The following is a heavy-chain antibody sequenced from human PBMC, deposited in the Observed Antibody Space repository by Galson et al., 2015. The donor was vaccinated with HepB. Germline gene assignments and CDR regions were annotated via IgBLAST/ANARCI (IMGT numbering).Heavy chain of an antibody. Sequence: SLRLSCAASGFTFSNAWMSWVRQAPGKGLEWVGRIKSKTDGGTTDYAAPVKGRFTISRDDSKNTLYLQMNSLKTEDTAVYYCTTLRLRSWFDPWGQGTLVTVSS. J-gene: IGHJ5*02. CDR3: TTLRLRSWFDP. V-gene: IGHV3-15*01. CDR2: IKSKTDGGTT. D-gene: IGHD5-12*01. CDR1: GFTFSNAW.